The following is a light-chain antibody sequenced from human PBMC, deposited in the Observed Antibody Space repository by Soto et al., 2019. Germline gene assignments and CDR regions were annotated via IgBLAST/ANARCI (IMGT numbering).Light chain of an antibody. J-gene: IGKJ4*01. V-gene: IGKV3-15*01. Sequence: EIVMTQSPATLSVSPGERATLSCRASQGVTTNLDRYQQKPGQAPRLLIYGASTRATGIPARFSGSGSGTEFTLTISSLQSEDFAVYYCQQYNTWPLTFGGGTKVEIK. CDR3: QQYNTWPLT. CDR2: GAS. CDR1: QGVTTN.